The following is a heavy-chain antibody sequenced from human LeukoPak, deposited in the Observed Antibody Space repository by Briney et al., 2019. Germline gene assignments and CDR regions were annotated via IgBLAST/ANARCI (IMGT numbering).Heavy chain of an antibody. V-gene: IGHV3-48*04. CDR2: IRPSGDII. D-gene: IGHD6-25*01. CDR3: VREVGSSGGLDY. J-gene: IGHJ4*02. CDR1: GFTFSSYS. Sequence: SGGSQRLSCAASGFTFSSYSMNWVRQAPGKGLEWVSHIRPSGDIINYADSVRGRFTISRDNAQNSLYLQMDSLRAEDTAVYYCVREVGSSGGLDYWGQGTLVTVSS.